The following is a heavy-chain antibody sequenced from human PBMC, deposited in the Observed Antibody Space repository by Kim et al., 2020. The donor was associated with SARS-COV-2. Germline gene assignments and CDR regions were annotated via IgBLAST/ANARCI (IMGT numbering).Heavy chain of an antibody. CDR3: AKDHFRSSDDF. J-gene: IGHJ4*02. Sequence: GGSLRLSCVASGFTFSSYAMSWLRQAPGKGLEWVSVIYSDGTTKFYVGSVMGRFTVSRDNSKDTLFLEMNNLRAEDTAIYFCAKDHFRSSDDFWGQGTLV. CDR1: GFTFSSYA. D-gene: IGHD3-3*02. CDR2: IYSDGTTK. V-gene: IGHV3-23*03.